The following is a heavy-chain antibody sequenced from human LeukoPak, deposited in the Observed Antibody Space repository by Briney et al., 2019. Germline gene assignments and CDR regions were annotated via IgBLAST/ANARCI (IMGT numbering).Heavy chain of an antibody. CDR1: GYTFTNNW. D-gene: IGHD1-26*01. Sequence: GESLKISCKGSGYTFTNNWIGWVRQMPGKGLEWMGIIWPSDSDTRYSPSFQGQVTISADKSISTAYLQWSSLKASDTAIYFCARRISGYYIDYWGQGTLVSVSS. J-gene: IGHJ4*02. CDR2: IWPSDSDT. V-gene: IGHV5-51*01. CDR3: ARRISGYYIDY.